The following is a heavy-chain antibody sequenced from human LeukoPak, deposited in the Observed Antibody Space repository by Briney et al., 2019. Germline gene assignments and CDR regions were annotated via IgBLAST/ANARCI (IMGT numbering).Heavy chain of an antibody. Sequence: PSETLSLTCTVSGGSISSYYWNWIRQPPGKGLEWIGYINYSGSTNYNPSLKSRVTISVDTSKNQFSLKLSSVTAADTAVYYCARGSGYDFWSGRLRSFDYWGQGTLVTVSS. CDR3: ARGSGYDFWSGRLRSFDY. CDR2: INYSGST. CDR1: GGSISSYY. V-gene: IGHV4-59*01. D-gene: IGHD3-3*01. J-gene: IGHJ4*02.